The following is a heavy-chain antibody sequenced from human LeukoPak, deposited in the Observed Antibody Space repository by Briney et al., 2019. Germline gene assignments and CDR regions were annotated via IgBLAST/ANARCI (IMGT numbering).Heavy chain of an antibody. V-gene: IGHV4-39*07. CDR3: ARDQTFGNWFDP. D-gene: IGHD3-3*01. CDR2: IYHSGST. CDR1: GGSISSSSYY. J-gene: IGHJ5*02. Sequence: TSETLSLTCTVPGGSISSSSYYWGWIRQPPGKGLEWIGSIYHSGSTYYNPSLKSRVTISVDRSKNQFSLKLNSVTAADTAMYYCARDQTFGNWFDPWGQGTLVTVSS.